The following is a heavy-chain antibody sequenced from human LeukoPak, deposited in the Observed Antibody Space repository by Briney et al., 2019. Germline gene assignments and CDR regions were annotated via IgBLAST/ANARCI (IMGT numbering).Heavy chain of an antibody. Sequence: SETLSLTCTVSGGSISSSSFYWGWIRQPPGKGLEWIGETNHSGSTNYNPSLKSRVTISVDTSKNQFSLKLSSVTAADTAVYYCARGLGITGTTGSFDYWGQGTLVTVSS. V-gene: IGHV4-39*07. J-gene: IGHJ4*02. CDR3: ARGLGITGTTGSFDY. CDR1: GGSISSSSFY. D-gene: IGHD1-7*01. CDR2: TNHSGST.